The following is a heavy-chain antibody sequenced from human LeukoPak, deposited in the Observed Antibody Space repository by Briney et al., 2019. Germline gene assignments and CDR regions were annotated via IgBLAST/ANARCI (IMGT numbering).Heavy chain of an antibody. V-gene: IGHV1-8*03. CDR1: GYTFTSYD. J-gene: IGHJ3*02. Sequence: ASVKVPCKASGYTFTSYDINWVRQATGQGLEWMGWMNPISGNTGYAQKFQGRVTITRNTSISTAYMELSSLRSEDTAVYYCARGRGYSSSWYAFDIWGQGTMVTVSS. CDR3: ARGRGYSSSWYAFDI. CDR2: MNPISGNT. D-gene: IGHD6-13*01.